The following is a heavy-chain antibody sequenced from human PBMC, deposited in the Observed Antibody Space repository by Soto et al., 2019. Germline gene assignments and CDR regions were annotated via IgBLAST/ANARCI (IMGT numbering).Heavy chain of an antibody. V-gene: IGHV4-61*01. CDR2: IYYSGST. Sequence: SETLSLTCTVSGGSVSSGSYYWSWIRQPPGKGLEWIGYIYYSGSTYYNPSLKSRVTISVDRSKNQFSLKLSSVTAADTAVYYCARADYHYVSSGYSYHFDYWGQGTLVTVS. CDR1: GGSVSSGSYY. CDR3: ARADYHYVSSGYSYHFDY. J-gene: IGHJ4*02. D-gene: IGHD3-22*01.